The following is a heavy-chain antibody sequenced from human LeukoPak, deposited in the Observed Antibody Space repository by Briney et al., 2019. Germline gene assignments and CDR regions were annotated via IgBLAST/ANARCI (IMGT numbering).Heavy chain of an antibody. V-gene: IGHV4-4*07. CDR1: GGSISSYY. CDR2: IYTSGST. J-gene: IGHJ6*02. D-gene: IGHD3-10*01. Sequence: SETLSLTCTVSGGSISSYYWSWIRQPAGKGLEWIGRIYTSGSTNYNPSLKSRVTMSVDTSKNQFSLKLSSVTAADTAVYYCATFLSSYGSGSYHYSYYGMDVWGQGTTVTVSS. CDR3: ATFLSSYGSGSYHYSYYGMDV.